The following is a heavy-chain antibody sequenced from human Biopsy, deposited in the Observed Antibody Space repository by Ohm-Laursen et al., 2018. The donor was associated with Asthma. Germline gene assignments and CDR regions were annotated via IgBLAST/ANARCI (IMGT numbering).Heavy chain of an antibody. CDR1: GGTFSSNS. CDR3: ARGPEYVRSSGALDY. J-gene: IGHJ4*02. D-gene: IGHD2-2*01. CDR2: IIPIFGPT. V-gene: IGHV1-69*13. Sequence: ASVKVSCKASGGTFSSNSINWVRQAPGQGLEWMGRIIPIFGPTNYAQKFQGRVTISADDSTSTAFMELSSLSSEDTALYYCARGPEYVRSSGALDYWGQGTLVTVSS.